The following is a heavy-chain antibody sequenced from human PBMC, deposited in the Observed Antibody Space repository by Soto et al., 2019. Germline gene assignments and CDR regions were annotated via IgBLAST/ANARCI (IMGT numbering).Heavy chain of an antibody. Sequence: QVQLVQSGAEVKKPGASVKVSCKASGYTFTSYDINWVRQATGQGLEWMGWMNPNSGNTGYAQKFQGRVTMTSNTSKSTAYIEPRSLRSEDTGVYYRARLRIAGKPRYYGMDVWGQGTTGTVS. CDR3: ARLRIAGKPRYYGMDV. CDR2: MNPNSGNT. J-gene: IGHJ6*02. D-gene: IGHD6-13*01. V-gene: IGHV1-8*01. CDR1: GYTFTSYD.